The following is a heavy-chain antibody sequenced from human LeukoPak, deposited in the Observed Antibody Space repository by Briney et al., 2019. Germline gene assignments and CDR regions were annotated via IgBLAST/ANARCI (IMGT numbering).Heavy chain of an antibody. V-gene: IGHV3-23*01. CDR3: AKDREVFDP. D-gene: IGHD1-26*01. J-gene: IGHJ5*02. Sequence: QTGGSLRLSCAASGFTVSSNYMSWVRQAPGKGLEWVSAISGSGGSTYYADSVKGRFTISRDNSKNTLYLQMNSLRAEDTAVYYCAKDREVFDPWGQGTLVTVSS. CDR2: ISGSGGST. CDR1: GFTVSSNY.